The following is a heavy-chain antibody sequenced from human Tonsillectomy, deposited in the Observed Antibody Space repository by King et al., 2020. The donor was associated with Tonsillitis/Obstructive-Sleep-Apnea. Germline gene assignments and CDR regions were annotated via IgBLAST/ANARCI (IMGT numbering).Heavy chain of an antibody. CDR3: ARALVTYYDFWSGYYTGYYYYYMDV. CDR1: GYTFTSYD. D-gene: IGHD3-3*01. V-gene: IGHV1-8*01. CDR2: MNPNSGNT. J-gene: IGHJ6*03. Sequence: QLVQSGAEVKKPGASVKVSCKASGYTFTSYDINWVRQDTGQGLEWMGWMNPNSGNTGYAQKFQGRVTMTRNTSISTAYMELSSLRSEDTAVYYCARALVTYYDFWSGYYTGYYYYYMDVWGKGTTVTVSS.